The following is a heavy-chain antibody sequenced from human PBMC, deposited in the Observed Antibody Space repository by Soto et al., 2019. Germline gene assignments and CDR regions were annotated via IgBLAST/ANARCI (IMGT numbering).Heavy chain of an antibody. D-gene: IGHD7-27*01. V-gene: IGHV3-11*06. CDR2: IRSGSSDR. CDR3: ARDGPNKLGFDY. J-gene: IGHJ4*02. CDR1: GFTLSDYY. Sequence: GGSLRLSCAASGFTLSDYYMSWVRQAPGKGLEWLANIRSGSSDRNYVDSVKGRFTISRDNAKNSLYLQLNSLRAEDTAVYYCARDGPNKLGFDYWGQGTLVTVSS.